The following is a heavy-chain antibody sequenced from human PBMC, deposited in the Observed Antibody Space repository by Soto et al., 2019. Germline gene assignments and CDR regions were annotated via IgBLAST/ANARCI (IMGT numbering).Heavy chain of an antibody. CDR3: ARRGVRGVLYGMDV. J-gene: IGHJ6*02. Sequence: SETLSLTCAVYGGSFSGYYWDWIRQPPGKGLEWIGEINHRGSTNYNPSLKSRVTISVDTSKNQFSLKLNSVTAADTAVYYCARRGVRGVLYGMDVWGQGTTVTVSS. V-gene: IGHV4-34*01. CDR2: INHRGST. CDR1: GGSFSGYY. D-gene: IGHD3-10*01.